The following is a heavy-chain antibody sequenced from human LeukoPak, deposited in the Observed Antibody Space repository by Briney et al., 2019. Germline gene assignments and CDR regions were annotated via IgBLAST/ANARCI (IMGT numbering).Heavy chain of an antibody. J-gene: IGHJ5*02. CDR2: INPNSGGT. Sequence: ASVKVSCKASGYTFTGYYMHWVRQAPGQGLEWMGWINPNSGGTNYAQKFQGRVTMTRDTSISTAYMEVSRLRSDDTAVYYCARGGCSGGSCYSSWLDLWARETVLTVSS. D-gene: IGHD2-15*01. CDR1: GYTFTGYY. CDR3: ARGGCSGGSCYSSWLDL. V-gene: IGHV1-2*02.